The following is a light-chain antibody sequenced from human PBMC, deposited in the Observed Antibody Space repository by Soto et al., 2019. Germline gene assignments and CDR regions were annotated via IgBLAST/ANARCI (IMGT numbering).Light chain of an antibody. CDR2: SNN. J-gene: IGLJ1*01. CDR3: AAWDDSLNGSYV. CDR1: SSNIGSNT. Sequence: QAVVTQPPSASGTPGQRVTISCSGSSSNIGSNTVNWYQQLPGTAPKLLIYSNNQRPSGVPDRFSGSKSGTSASLAISGLQSEDEDDYYCAAWDDSLNGSYVFGTGTKVTVL. V-gene: IGLV1-44*01.